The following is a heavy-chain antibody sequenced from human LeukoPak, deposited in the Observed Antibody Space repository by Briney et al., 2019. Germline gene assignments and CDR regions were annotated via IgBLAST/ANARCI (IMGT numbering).Heavy chain of an antibody. J-gene: IGHJ4*02. CDR2: IYYSGST. V-gene: IGHV4-39*01. CDR1: GGSISSGGYY. CDR3: ARHFSYGPDY. Sequence: SETLSLTCTVSGGSISSGGYYWSWIRQHPGTGLEWIGYIYYSGSTYYNPSLKSRVTISVDTSKNQFSLKLSSVTAADTAVYYCARHFSYGPDYWGQGTLVTVFS. D-gene: IGHD5-18*01.